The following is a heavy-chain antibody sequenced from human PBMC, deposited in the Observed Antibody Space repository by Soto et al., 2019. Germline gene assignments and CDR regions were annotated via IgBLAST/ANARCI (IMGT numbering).Heavy chain of an antibody. J-gene: IGHJ4*02. CDR1: GGSFSGYY. CDR3: ARGRIPALGANFDY. V-gene: IGHV4-34*01. D-gene: IGHD1-26*01. CDR2: INHSGST. Sequence: PSETLSLTCAVYGGSFSGYYWSWIRQPPGKGLEWIGEINHSGSTNYNPSLKSRVTISVDTSKNQFSLKLSSVTAADTAVYYCARGRIPALGANFDYWGQGTLVTVSS.